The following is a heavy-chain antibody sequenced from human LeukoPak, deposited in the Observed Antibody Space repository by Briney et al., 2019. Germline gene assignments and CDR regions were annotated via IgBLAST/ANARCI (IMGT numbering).Heavy chain of an antibody. CDR3: ASQWELLEYYFDY. D-gene: IGHD1-26*01. CDR1: GFTFSSYG. J-gene: IGHJ4*02. CDR2: IRYDGSNK. Sequence: PGGSLRLSCAASGFTFSSYGMHWVRQAPGKGLEWVAFIRYDGSNKYYADSVKGRFTISRDNSKNTLYLQMNSLRAEDTAVYYCASQWELLEYYFDYWGQGTLVTVSS. V-gene: IGHV3-30*02.